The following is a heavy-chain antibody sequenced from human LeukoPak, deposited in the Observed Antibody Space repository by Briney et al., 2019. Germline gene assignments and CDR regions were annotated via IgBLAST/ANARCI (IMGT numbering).Heavy chain of an antibody. D-gene: IGHD5-24*01. CDR2: ISISSTYI. J-gene: IGHJ4*02. CDR1: GFTFSSYG. V-gene: IGHV3-21*01. CDR3: ARESPNYLNTYYFDY. Sequence: PGGSLRLSCAASGFTFSSYGMHWVRQAPGKGLEWVSLISISSTYIYYADSVKGRFTISRDNAKNSLYLQMNSLRAEDTAVYYCARESPNYLNTYYFDYWGQGTLVTVSS.